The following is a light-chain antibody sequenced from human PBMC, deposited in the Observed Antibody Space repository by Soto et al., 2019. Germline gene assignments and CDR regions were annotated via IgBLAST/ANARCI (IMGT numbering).Light chain of an antibody. CDR2: TND. V-gene: IGLV1-44*01. Sequence: QSVLTQPPSASGTPGQRVTISCSGSTSNIGGNSVNWYQQLPGTAPKLLIYTNDQWPSGVPDRFSGSKSGTSASLAISGLQSWDEADYYCAACDDSLNGYVFGTGTKLTVL. J-gene: IGLJ1*01. CDR3: AACDDSLNGYV. CDR1: TSNIGGNS.